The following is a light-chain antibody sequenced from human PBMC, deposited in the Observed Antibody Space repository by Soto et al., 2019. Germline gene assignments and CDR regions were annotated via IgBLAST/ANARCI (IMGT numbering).Light chain of an antibody. V-gene: IGLV1-51*01. J-gene: IGLJ1*01. Sequence: VLTQPPSVSAAPGQKVTISCSGSSSNIGGNSVSWYQQLPGTAPKLLIYDDNKRPSGIPDRFSGSKSGTSATLGITGFQTGDEADYYCGSWDSSLSAYVLGTGTKVTVL. CDR1: SSNIGGNS. CDR3: GSWDSSLSAYV. CDR2: DDN.